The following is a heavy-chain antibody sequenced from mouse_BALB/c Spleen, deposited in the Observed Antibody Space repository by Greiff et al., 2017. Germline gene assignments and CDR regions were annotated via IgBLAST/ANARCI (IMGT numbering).Heavy chain of an antibody. CDR2: IRDKANGYTT. J-gene: IGHJ4*01. V-gene: IGHV7-3*02. CDR1: GFTFTDYY. Sequence: EVQLMESGGGLVQPGGSLRLSCATSGFTFTDYYMSWVRQPPGKALEWLGFIRDKANGYTTEYSASVKARFTISRDNSQSILYLQMNTLRAEDSATYYCARDRRYGSSYDYAMDYWGQGTSVTVSS. D-gene: IGHD1-1*01. CDR3: ARDRRYGSSYDYAMDY.